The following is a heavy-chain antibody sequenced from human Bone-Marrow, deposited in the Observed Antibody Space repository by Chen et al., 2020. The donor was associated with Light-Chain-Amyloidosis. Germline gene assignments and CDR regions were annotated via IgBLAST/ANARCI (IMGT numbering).Heavy chain of an antibody. D-gene: IGHD5-12*01. Sequence: EVQLEQSGPEVKKPGESLKISCKGSGYTFPNYWIGWVRQMPGKGLECMGVIYPYDSDARYSPSFEGQVTISADKSITTAYLQWRSLKASDTAMYYCARRRDGYNFDYWGQGTLVTVSS. CDR2: IYPYDSDA. CDR1: GYTFPNYW. V-gene: IGHV5-51*01. J-gene: IGHJ4*02. CDR3: ARRRDGYNFDY.